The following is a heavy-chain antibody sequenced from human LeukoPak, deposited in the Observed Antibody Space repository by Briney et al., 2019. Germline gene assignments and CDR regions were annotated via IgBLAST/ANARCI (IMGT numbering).Heavy chain of an antibody. CDR2: ISYDGSNK. CDR3: ATLPATTYYFHY. Sequence: GGSLRLSCAASGFTFSSYAMHWVRQAPGKGLEWVAVISYDGSNKYYADPVKGRFNLSRDNSKNTLYLQMNSLRAEDTAVYYCATLPATTYYFHYWGQGTLVTVSS. J-gene: IGHJ4*02. CDR1: GFTFSSYA. D-gene: IGHD2-2*01. V-gene: IGHV3-30*04.